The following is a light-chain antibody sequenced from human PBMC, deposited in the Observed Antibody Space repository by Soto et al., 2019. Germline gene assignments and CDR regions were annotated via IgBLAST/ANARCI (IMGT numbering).Light chain of an antibody. V-gene: IGKV3-15*01. CDR1: QSVRSY. CDR3: QQYNYWPVT. Sequence: EIVLTQSPATLSLSPGERATLSCRASQSVRSYLAWYQQKPGQAPRLLIYGASTRATGIPARFSGSGSGTEFTLTISSLQSEDFAVYNCQQYNYWPVTFGQGTKVDIK. J-gene: IGKJ1*01. CDR2: GAS.